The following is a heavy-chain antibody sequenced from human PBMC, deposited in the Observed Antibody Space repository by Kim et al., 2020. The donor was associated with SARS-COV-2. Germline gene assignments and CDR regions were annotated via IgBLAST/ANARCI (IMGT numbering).Heavy chain of an antibody. CDR3: AVDYYDRSGYYGAYDAFDI. CDR1: GYTFTGYY. CDR2: INPNSGGT. V-gene: IGHV1-2*06. D-gene: IGHD3-22*01. J-gene: IGHJ3*02. Sequence: ASVKVSCKASGYTFTGYYMHWVRQAPGQGLEWMGRINPNSGGTNYAQKFQGRVTMTRDTSISTAYMALSRLRSDDTAVYYCAVDYYDRSGYYGAYDAFDIWGQGTMVTVSS.